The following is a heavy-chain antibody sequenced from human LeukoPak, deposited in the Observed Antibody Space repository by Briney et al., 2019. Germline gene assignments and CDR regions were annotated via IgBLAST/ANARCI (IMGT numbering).Heavy chain of an antibody. D-gene: IGHD1-7*01. V-gene: IGHV3-23*01. CDR1: GFTFSRDA. CDR3: AKGGDWNYGNY. Sequence: PGASLRVSCAASGFTFSRDAMNWVRQAPGKGLEWVSAITDSGSSTYYADSVKGRFTISRDNSRSTLYLQMNSLRAEDTAVYYCAKGGDWNYGNYWGQGTLVTVTS. J-gene: IGHJ4*02. CDR2: ITDSGSST.